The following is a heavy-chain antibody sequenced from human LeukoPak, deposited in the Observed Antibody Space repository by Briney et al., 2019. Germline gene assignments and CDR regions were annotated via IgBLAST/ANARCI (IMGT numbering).Heavy chain of an antibody. J-gene: IGHJ4*02. CDR2: IYTSGST. D-gene: IGHD5-12*01. CDR1: GGSISSGSYY. Sequence: SQTLSLTCTVSGGSISSGSYYWSWIRQPAGKGLEWIGRIYTSGSTNYNPSLKSRVTISVDTSNNQFSLKLSSVTAADTAVYYCARDLGYSGYHYWGQGTLVTVSS. V-gene: IGHV4-61*02. CDR3: ARDLGYSGYHY.